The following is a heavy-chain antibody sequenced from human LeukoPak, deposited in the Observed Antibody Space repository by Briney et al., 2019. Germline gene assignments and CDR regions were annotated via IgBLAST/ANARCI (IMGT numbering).Heavy chain of an antibody. J-gene: IGHJ3*02. CDR1: GFTFSSYA. V-gene: IGHV3-23*01. CDR2: ISGSGGST. Sequence: PGGSLRLPCAASGFTFSSYAMSWVRQAPGKGLEWVSAISGSGGSTYYADSVKGRFTISRDNSKNTLYLQMNSLRAEDTAVYYSACRGGDSSGLVDAFDIWGQGTMVTVSS. D-gene: IGHD3-22*01. CDR3: ACRGGDSSGLVDAFDI.